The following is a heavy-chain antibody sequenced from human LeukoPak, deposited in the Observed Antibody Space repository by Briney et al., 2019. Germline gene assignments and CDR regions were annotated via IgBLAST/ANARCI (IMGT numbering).Heavy chain of an antibody. CDR1: GGSISSSSHY. CDR3: ASLGWPGY. D-gene: IGHD7-27*01. Sequence: SETLSLTCTVSGGSISSSSHYWGWIRQPPGKGLEWIGSIYNSGSTDYNPSLKSRVTISVDTSKNQFSLKLSSVTAADTAVYYCASLGWPGYWGQGTLVTVSS. J-gene: IGHJ4*02. CDR2: IYNSGST. V-gene: IGHV4-39*01.